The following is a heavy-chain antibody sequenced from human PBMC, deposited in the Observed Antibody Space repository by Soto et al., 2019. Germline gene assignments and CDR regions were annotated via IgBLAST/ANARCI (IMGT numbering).Heavy chain of an antibody. CDR3: ATMGTPATGLSFFDY. Sequence: SETLSLTCTVSGGSISSGNYYWSWIRQPPGKGLEWIGFISYSGSTYYSTSLKSRVTISVDTSKSQFSLNLSFVTAATTAVYYFATMGTPATGLSFFDYWGQGSLVTVSS. J-gene: IGHJ4*02. CDR2: ISYSGST. V-gene: IGHV4-30-4*01. CDR1: GGSISSGNYY. D-gene: IGHD2-15*01.